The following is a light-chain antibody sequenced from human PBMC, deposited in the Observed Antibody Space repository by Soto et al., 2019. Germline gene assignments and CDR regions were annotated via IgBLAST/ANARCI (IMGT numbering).Light chain of an antibody. CDR1: QSVSSSY. CDR3: QQVGSSLS. CDR2: DTS. Sequence: EIVLTQSPGTLPLSQGERATLSCRASQSVSSSYLAWYQQKPGQAPRLLIYDTSSRATGIPDRFSGSGSGTAFTLAIRRLEPEDFAVYYCQQVGSSLSFGQGTRVDIK. V-gene: IGKV3-20*01. J-gene: IGKJ1*01.